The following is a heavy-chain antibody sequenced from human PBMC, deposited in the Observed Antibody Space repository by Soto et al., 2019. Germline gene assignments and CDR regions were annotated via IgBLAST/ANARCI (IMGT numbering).Heavy chain of an antibody. CDR2: IYHSGST. J-gene: IGHJ4*02. V-gene: IGHV4-30-2*01. CDR3: ARASPVDWSGGRFYVPHS. Sequence: SSETLSVTCAVSGGSISSGGYSWSWIRQPPGKGLEWIGYIYHSGSTYYNPSLKSRVTISVDRSTNQFSLKLRSVTAAYTAVYHCARASPVDWSGGRFYVPHSWGPVIRLTGS. CDR1: GGSISSGGYS. D-gene: IGHD2-15*01.